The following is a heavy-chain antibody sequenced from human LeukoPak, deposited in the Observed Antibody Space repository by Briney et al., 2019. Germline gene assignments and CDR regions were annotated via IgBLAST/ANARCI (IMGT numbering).Heavy chain of an antibody. CDR3: ARHLHYYDSSGYVTPSSFYY. CDR2: ISYGGST. J-gene: IGHJ4*02. V-gene: IGHV4-39*01. Sequence: SETLSLTCTVSGDSISSSSYYWGWIRQPPGKGLEWIGTISYGGSTYYNPSLKSRLTISVDTSKNQFSLKLTSVTAADTAVYYCARHLHYYDSSGYVTPSSFYYWGQGTLVTVSS. CDR1: GDSISSSSYY. D-gene: IGHD3-22*01.